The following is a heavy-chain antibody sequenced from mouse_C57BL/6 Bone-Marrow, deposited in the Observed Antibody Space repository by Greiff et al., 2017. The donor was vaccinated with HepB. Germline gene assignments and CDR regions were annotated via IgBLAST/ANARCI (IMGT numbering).Heavy chain of an antibody. D-gene: IGHD1-1*01. J-gene: IGHJ1*03. CDR3: ASRGDYYGSSYYWYFDV. Sequence: QVQLKESGPGLVQPSQSLSITCTVSGFSLTSYGVHWVRQSPGKGLEWLGVIWSGGSTDYNAAFISRLSISKDNSKSQVFFKMNSLQADDTAIYYCASRGDYYGSSYYWYFDVWGTGTTVTVSS. V-gene: IGHV2-2*01. CDR1: GFSLTSYG. CDR2: IWSGGST.